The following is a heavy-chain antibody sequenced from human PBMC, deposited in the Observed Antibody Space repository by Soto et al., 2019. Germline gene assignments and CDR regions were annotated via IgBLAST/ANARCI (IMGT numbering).Heavy chain of an antibody. CDR1: GGSISSYY. D-gene: IGHD4-17*01. CDR3: ARETDYALDY. CDR2: IYYSGST. V-gene: IGHV4-59*01. J-gene: IGHJ4*02. Sequence: SETLSLTCTVSGGSISSYYWSWIRQPPGKGLEWIGYIYYSGSTNYNPSLKSRVTISVGTSKSQFSLKLSSVTAADTAVYYCARETDYALDYWGQGTLVTVSS.